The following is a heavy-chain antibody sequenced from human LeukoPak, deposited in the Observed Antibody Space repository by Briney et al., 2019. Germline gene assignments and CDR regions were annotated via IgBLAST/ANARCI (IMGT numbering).Heavy chain of an antibody. Sequence: GGSLRLSCAASGFTVSSNYMSWVRQAPGKGLEWVSVIYSGGSTYYADSVKGRFTISRDNSKNTLYLQMDSLRAEDTVVYYCATNSPPNFDYWGQGTLVTVSS. CDR1: GFTVSSNY. D-gene: IGHD4-23*01. J-gene: IGHJ4*02. CDR3: ATNSPPNFDY. V-gene: IGHV3-53*01. CDR2: IYSGGST.